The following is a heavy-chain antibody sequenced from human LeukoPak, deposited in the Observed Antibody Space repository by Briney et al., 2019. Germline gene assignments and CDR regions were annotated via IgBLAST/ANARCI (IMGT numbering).Heavy chain of an antibody. Sequence: SETLSLTCTVSGGSISSYYWSWIRQPPGKGLEWIGNIYFSGSTKYNPSLKSRVTMLVDTSKNQFSLKLSSVTAADTAVYYCARRAGSCLAFEYWGQGTLVTVSS. J-gene: IGHJ4*02. CDR3: ARRAGSCLAFEY. V-gene: IGHV4-59*08. CDR2: IYFSGST. D-gene: IGHD2-15*01. CDR1: GGSISSYY.